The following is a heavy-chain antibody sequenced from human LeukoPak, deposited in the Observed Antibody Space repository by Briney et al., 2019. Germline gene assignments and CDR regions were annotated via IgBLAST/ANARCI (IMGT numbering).Heavy chain of an antibody. CDR1: GYTFTAYY. CDR2: INPNSGGT. V-gene: IGHV1-2*02. J-gene: IGHJ4*02. D-gene: IGHD2-2*01. Sequence: GASLKLSCTASGYTFTAYYMHWVRQAPGQGLGWMGWINPNSGGTNYAQKFQGRVIMTRDTSTNTAYMDLSSLTSDDTAVYFCARDRMGDCGTTSCYLAYWGQGAQVTVSS. CDR3: ARDRMGDCGTTSCYLAY.